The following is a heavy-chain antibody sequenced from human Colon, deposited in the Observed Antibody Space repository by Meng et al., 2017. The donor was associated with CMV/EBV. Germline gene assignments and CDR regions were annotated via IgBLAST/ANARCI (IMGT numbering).Heavy chain of an antibody. D-gene: IGHD6-13*01. J-gene: IGHJ3*02. CDR1: GFPFDDYA. Sequence: SLKISCAASGFPFDDYAMHWVRQAPGKGLEWVSGISWNSGSIGYADSVKGRFTISRDNAKNSLYLQMNSLRAEDTALYYCAKDKSRYSSSWYYAFDIWGQGTMVTVSS. CDR2: ISWNSGSI. V-gene: IGHV3-9*01. CDR3: AKDKSRYSSSWYYAFDI.